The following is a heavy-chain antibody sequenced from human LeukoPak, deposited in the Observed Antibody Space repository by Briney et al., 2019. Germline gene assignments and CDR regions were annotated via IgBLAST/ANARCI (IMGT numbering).Heavy chain of an antibody. CDR3: ARVDTVMAYYFDL. CDR1: GFTVSTNC. V-gene: IGHV3-53*04. D-gene: IGHD5-18*01. Sequence: GGSLRLSCAASGFTVSTNCMTWVRQAPGKGLEWVSTIYSGGTTYYADSVMGRFAISRHNSRNTLYLQMNSLRAEDTAVYYCARVDTVMAYYFDLWGQGTLVTVSS. CDR2: IYSGGTT. J-gene: IGHJ4*02.